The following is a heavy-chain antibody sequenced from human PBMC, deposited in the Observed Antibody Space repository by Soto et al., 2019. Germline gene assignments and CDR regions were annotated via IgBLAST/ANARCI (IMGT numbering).Heavy chain of an antibody. CDR3: AKGRPEDL. V-gene: IGHV3-23*01. Sequence: GGSLRLSCVASGLTLSTYSMGWVRQAPGKGLEWLSTIGGNSENTYFADSVKGRFTISRDNSKNTLYLQMSSLRAEDTALYYCAKGRPEDLWGQGTLVTVSS. D-gene: IGHD6-6*01. CDR2: IGGNSENT. CDR1: GLTLSTYS. J-gene: IGHJ5*02.